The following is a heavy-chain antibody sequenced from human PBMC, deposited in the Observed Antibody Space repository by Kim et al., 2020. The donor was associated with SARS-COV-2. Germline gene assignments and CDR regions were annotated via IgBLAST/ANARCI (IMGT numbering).Heavy chain of an antibody. Sequence: PSLKRRVTISVDTSKNQFSLKLSSVTAADTAVYYCARGYSYGYTSYYFDYWGQGTLVTVSS. J-gene: IGHJ4*02. CDR3: ARGYSYGYTSYYFDY. V-gene: IGHV4-39*07. D-gene: IGHD5-18*01.